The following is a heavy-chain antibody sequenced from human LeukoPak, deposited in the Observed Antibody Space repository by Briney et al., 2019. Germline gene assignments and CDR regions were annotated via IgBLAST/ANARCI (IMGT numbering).Heavy chain of an antibody. Sequence: SETLSLTYTVSGGSISTYYWNWIRQPAGQGLEWIGRIFTSGSTTYNPSLKSRVTMSVDTSKNQFTLKLTSVTAADTAVYYCARRGISYDSSGYYAELDAFDIWGQGTMVTVSS. CDR2: IFTSGST. D-gene: IGHD3-22*01. CDR1: GGSISTYY. CDR3: ARRGISYDSSGYYAELDAFDI. J-gene: IGHJ3*02. V-gene: IGHV4-4*07.